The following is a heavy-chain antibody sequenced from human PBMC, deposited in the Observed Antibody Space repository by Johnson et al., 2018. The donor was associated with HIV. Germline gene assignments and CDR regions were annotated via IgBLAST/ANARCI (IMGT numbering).Heavy chain of an antibody. CDR2: IRYDGSNK. Sequence: QMLLVESGGGVVQPGGSLRLSCAASGFTFSSYGMHWVRQAPGKGLEWVAFIRYDGSNKYYVASVKGRFTISRDNFKNTLYLQMNSLRAEDTAVYYCAKDWADQDSFDIWGQGTMVTVS. CDR3: AKDWADQDSFDI. J-gene: IGHJ3*02. V-gene: IGHV3-30*02. CDR1: GFTFSSYG. D-gene: IGHD3-16*01.